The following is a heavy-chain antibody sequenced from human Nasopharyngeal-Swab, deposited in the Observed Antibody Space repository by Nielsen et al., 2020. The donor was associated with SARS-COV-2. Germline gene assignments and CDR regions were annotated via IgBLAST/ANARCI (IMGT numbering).Heavy chain of an antibody. V-gene: IGHV3-21*01. Sequence: GGSLRLSCAASGFTFSSYSMNWVRQAPGKGLEWVSSISSSSSYIYYADSVKGRFTISRDNAKNSLYLQMNSLRAEDTAVYYCARERDGGGFFDYWGQGTLVTVSS. J-gene: IGHJ4*02. D-gene: IGHD3-16*01. CDR1: GFTFSSYS. CDR2: ISSSSSYI. CDR3: ARERDGGGFFDY.